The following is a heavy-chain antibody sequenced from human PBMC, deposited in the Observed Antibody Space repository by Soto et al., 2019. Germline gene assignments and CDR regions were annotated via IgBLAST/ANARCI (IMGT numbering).Heavy chain of an antibody. D-gene: IGHD3-16*01. CDR2: INPGDSYT. CDR1: GYSFTSYW. J-gene: IGHJ6*02. V-gene: IGHV5-10-1*01. CDR3: ARGRSVTGLYQFGD. Sequence: PGASLKISCKVSGYSFTSYWISWLRQMPGKGLEWLGRINPGDSYTNYSPSFQGHVTISVDKSISTAFLQWSSLKASDTAMYFCARGRSVTGLYQFGDWGQGTTVTVSS.